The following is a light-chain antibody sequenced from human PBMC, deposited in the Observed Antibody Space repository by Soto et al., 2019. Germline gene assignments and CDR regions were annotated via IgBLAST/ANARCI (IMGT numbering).Light chain of an antibody. CDR3: CSHAGSWV. CDR1: SSDVGSYNF. Sequence: QSALTQPASVSGSPGQSITISCTGTSSDVGSYNFVSWYQQQPGKAPKVMIYEGSKRPSGVSNRFSGSKSGNTASLTISGLQAEDEADYYCCSHAGSWVFGGGTKLTVL. CDR2: EGS. J-gene: IGLJ3*02. V-gene: IGLV2-23*01.